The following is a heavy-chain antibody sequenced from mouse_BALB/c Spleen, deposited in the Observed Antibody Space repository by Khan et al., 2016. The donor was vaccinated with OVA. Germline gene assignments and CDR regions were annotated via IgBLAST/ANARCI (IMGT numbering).Heavy chain of an antibody. CDR2: IYPGNSET. Sequence: VQLKQSGTVLARPGSSVKMSCKTSGYSFTNYLIHWVKQRPGQGLEWIGDIYPGNSETTYNQKFKDKAKLNADTSASTAYMELSSLTNEDFAVYYCTRGGYSSFAYWGQVTLVTVSA. CDR3: TRGGYSSFAY. J-gene: IGHJ3*01. V-gene: IGHV1-5*01. CDR1: GYSFTNYL. D-gene: IGHD2-12*01.